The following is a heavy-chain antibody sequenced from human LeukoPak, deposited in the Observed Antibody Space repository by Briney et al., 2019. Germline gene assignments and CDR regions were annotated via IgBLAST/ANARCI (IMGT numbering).Heavy chain of an antibody. Sequence: PSETLSLTCSVSGDSISPNYWSWIRQPPGKGLEWIGYIYYSGSTNYNPSLKSRVTISVDTSKNQFSLKLSSVTAADTAVYYCAKTASHGSTDYWGQGTLVTVSS. V-gene: IGHV4-59*01. CDR1: GDSISPNY. D-gene: IGHD1-14*01. CDR2: IYYSGST. CDR3: AKTASHGSTDY. J-gene: IGHJ4*02.